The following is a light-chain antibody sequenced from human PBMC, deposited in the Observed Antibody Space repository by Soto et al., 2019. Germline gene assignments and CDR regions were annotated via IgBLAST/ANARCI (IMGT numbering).Light chain of an antibody. Sequence: DIQMTQSPSTLSASVGDRVSITCRAGQSISSWLAWYQQKPGKAPKLLIYKASTLKSGVPSRFSGSGSGTEFTLTISSLQPEDFATYYCLQDHNYPWTFGQGTKVDI. CDR1: QSISSW. CDR3: LQDHNYPWT. J-gene: IGKJ1*01. CDR2: KAS. V-gene: IGKV1-5*03.